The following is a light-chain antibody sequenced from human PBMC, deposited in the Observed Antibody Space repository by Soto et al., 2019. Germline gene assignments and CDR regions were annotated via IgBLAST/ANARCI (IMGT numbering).Light chain of an antibody. CDR2: DVT. CDR1: SSDVGRYNY. J-gene: IGLJ3*02. V-gene: IGLV2-14*01. Sequence: SALTQPASVSGSPGQSITISCTGTSSDVGRYNYVSWYQQHPGKAPKLIIYDVTYRPSGVSDRFSGSKSGSTASLTISGLQAEDEADYYCSSYTGSSTSFGGGTKLTVL. CDR3: SSYTGSSTS.